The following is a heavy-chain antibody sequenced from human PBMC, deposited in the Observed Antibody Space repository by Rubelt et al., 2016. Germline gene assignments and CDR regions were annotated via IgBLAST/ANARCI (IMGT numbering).Heavy chain of an antibody. CDR2: INPSGGST. V-gene: IGHV1-46*01. J-gene: IGHJ6*02. D-gene: IGHD3-3*01. CDR3: MYDFWRGYRSVGYYYGMDV. CDR1: GYTFTSHY. Sequence: QVQLVQSGAEVKKPGASVKVSCKASGYTFTSHYMHWVRQAPGQGLEWMGIINPSGGSTRYAQKFQGGVTIARGTATGTVYWELSSLGSEDTAVYYCMYDFWRGYRSVGYYYGMDVWGQGTTVTVSS.